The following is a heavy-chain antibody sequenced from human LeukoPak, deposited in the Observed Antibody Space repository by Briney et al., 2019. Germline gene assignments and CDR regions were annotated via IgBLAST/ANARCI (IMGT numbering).Heavy chain of an antibody. D-gene: IGHD3-22*01. CDR1: GFTFSSYS. Sequence: GGSLRLSCAASGFTFSSYSMNWVRQAPGKGLEWVSSISSSSSYIYYADSVKGRFTISRDNSKNTLYLQMNSLRAEDTAVYYCAKGGLYDSSGYRTNFDYWGQGTLVTVSS. J-gene: IGHJ4*02. V-gene: IGHV3-21*01. CDR2: ISSSSSYI. CDR3: AKGGLYDSSGYRTNFDY.